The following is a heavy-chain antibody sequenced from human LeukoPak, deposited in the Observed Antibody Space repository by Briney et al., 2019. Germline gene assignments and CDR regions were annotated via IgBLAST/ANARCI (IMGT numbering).Heavy chain of an antibody. V-gene: IGHV3-53*01. CDR3: ASVGGTYYDFWSGPRTVDY. D-gene: IGHD3-3*01. Sequence: GGSLRLSCAASGFTVSSNYMSWVRQAPGKGLEWVSIIYSDGTIYYADSAKGRFTISRDNSKNTLYLQMNSLGVEDTAVYYCASVGGTYYDFWSGPRTVDYWGQGTLVTVSS. J-gene: IGHJ4*02. CDR1: GFTVSSNY. CDR2: IYSDGTI.